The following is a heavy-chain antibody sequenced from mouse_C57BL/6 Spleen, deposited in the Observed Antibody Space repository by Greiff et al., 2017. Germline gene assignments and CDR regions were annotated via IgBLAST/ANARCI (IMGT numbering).Heavy chain of an antibody. V-gene: IGHV1-82*01. D-gene: IGHD6-1*01. CDR2: IYPGDGDT. J-gene: IGHJ4*01. CDR3: ARGLVGAMDY. Sequence: VQLQQSGPELVKPGASVKISCKASGYAFSSSWMNWVKQRPGKGLEWIGRIYPGDGDTNYNGKFKGKATLTADKSSSTAYMQLSSLTSEDSAVYFCARGLVGAMDYWGQGTSVTVSS. CDR1: GYAFSSSW.